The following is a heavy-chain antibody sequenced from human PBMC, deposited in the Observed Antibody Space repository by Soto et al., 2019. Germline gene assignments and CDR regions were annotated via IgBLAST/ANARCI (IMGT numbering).Heavy chain of an antibody. CDR3: ARIRFLEWLPSPRDYYYYMDV. CDR1: GGSFSGYY. V-gene: IGHV4-34*01. Sequence: KQSQTLSLTCAVYGGSFSGYYWSWIRQPPGKGLEWIGEINHSGSTNYNPSLKSRVTISVDTSKNQFSLKLSSVTAADTAVYYCARIRFLEWLPSPRDYYYYMDVWGKGTTVTVSS. CDR2: INHSGST. J-gene: IGHJ6*03. D-gene: IGHD3-3*01.